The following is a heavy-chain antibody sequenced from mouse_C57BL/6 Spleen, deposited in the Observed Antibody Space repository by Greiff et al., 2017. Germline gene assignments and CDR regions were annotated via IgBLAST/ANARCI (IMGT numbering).Heavy chain of an antibody. V-gene: IGHV1-26*01. J-gene: IGHJ1*03. CDR1: GYTFTDYY. CDR3: ARGGTTVVAPGV. Sequence: VQLQQSGPELVKPGASVKISCKASGYTFTDYYMNWVKQSHGQSLEWIGDINPNNGGTSYNQKFKGKATLTVDKSSSTAYMELRSLTSEDSAVYYCARGGTTVVAPGVWGTGTTVTVSS. D-gene: IGHD1-1*01. CDR2: INPNNGGT.